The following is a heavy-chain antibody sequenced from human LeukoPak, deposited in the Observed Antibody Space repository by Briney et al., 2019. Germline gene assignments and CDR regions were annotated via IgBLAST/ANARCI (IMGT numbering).Heavy chain of an antibody. CDR1: GYSFTSNW. CDR3: ARATSGTSTFQH. CDR2: IYPGDSDT. V-gene: IGHV5-51*01. Sequence: GESLKISCKGFGYSFTSNWIGWVRQMAGKGLEWMGTIYPGDSDTRYSPSFQGQVTISVDKSISTAYLQWSSLKASDTAIYYCARATSGTSTFQHWGQGTLVTVSS. J-gene: IGHJ1*01. D-gene: IGHD6-13*01.